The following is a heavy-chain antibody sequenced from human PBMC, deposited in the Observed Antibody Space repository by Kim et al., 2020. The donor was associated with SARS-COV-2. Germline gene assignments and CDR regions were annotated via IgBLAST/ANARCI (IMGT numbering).Heavy chain of an antibody. CDR3: ARGGGGVTDFDY. D-gene: IGHD2-15*01. J-gene: IGHJ4*02. V-gene: IGHV3-53*01. Sequence: YYADSVKGRFTISRDNSKNPLYLQMNSRRAEYTAVYYCARGGGGVTDFDYWGQGTLVTVSS.